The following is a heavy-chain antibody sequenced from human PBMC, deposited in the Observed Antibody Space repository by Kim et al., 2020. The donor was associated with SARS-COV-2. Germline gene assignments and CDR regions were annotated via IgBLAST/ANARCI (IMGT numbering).Heavy chain of an antibody. CDR3: AKDQGVATKNGVDY. Sequence: GGSLRLSCAASGFTFSSYAMHWVRQAPGKGLEWVAVIWYDGSNKYYADSVKGRFTISRDNSKNTLYLQMNSLRAEDTAVYYCAKDQGVATKNGVDYWGQGTLVTVSS. V-gene: IGHV3-33*06. J-gene: IGHJ4*02. D-gene: IGHD5-12*01. CDR1: GFTFSSYA. CDR2: IWYDGSNK.